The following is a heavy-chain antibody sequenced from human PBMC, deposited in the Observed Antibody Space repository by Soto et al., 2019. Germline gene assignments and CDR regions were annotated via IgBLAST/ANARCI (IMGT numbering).Heavy chain of an antibody. CDR2: IIPIFGTA. CDR3: ARKTVRITIFGVVINNGYYYYGMDV. V-gene: IGHV1-69*13. CDR1: GGTFSSYA. J-gene: IGHJ6*02. D-gene: IGHD3-3*01. Sequence: AASVKVSCKASGGTFSSYAISWVRQAPGQGLEWMGGIIPIFGTANYAQKFQGRVTITADESTSTAYMELSSLRSEDTAVYYCARKTVRITIFGVVINNGYYYYGMDVWGQGTTVTVSS.